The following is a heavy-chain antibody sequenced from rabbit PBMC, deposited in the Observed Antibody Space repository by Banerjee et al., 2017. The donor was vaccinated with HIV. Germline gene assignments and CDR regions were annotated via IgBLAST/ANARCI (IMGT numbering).Heavy chain of an antibody. CDR3: ARDLAGVIGWNFDL. V-gene: IGHV1S45*01. CDR2: IFVGSSGST. J-gene: IGHJ4*01. Sequence: QEQLEESGGDLVKPEGSLTLTCTASGFSFSSSYWVCWVRQAPGKGLEWIACIFVGSSGSTYYADWAKGRFTISKTSSTTVTLQMTSLTAADTATYFCARDLAGVIGWNFDLWGPGTLVTVS. D-gene: IGHD4-1*01. CDR1: GFSFSSSYW.